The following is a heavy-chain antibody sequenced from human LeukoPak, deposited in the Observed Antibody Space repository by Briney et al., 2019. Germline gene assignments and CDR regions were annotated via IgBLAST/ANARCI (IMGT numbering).Heavy chain of an antibody. Sequence: SETLSLTCTVSGGSISSYYWSWIRQPPGKGLEWIGYIYYSGSTNYNPSLKSRVTISVDTSKNQFSLKLSSVTAADTAVYYCASRPGGPRYYYGSGSYSHAFDIWGQGTMVTVSS. V-gene: IGHV4-59*12. CDR2: IYYSGST. CDR1: GGSISSYY. CDR3: ASRPGGPRYYYGSGSYSHAFDI. J-gene: IGHJ3*02. D-gene: IGHD3-10*01.